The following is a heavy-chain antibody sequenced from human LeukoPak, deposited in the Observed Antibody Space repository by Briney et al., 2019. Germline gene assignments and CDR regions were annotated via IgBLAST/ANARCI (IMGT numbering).Heavy chain of an antibody. D-gene: IGHD4-23*01. V-gene: IGHV3-23*01. Sequence: PGGPLRLSCAASGFTFSSYAMNWVRQAPGKGLEWVSVISGSGDTTFYADSVKGRFTISKDNSKNTLYLQMNNLRAEDTAVYYCAKAGGSADYGGNSGNVYWGQGTLVIVSS. CDR2: ISGSGDTT. CDR3: AKAGGSADYGGNSGNVY. J-gene: IGHJ4*02. CDR1: GFTFSSYA.